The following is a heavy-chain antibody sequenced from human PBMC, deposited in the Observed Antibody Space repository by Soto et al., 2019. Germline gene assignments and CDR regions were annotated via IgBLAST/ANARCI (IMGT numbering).Heavy chain of an antibody. CDR2: ISSSGSTI. Sequence: LRLSCAASGFTFSSYEMNWVRQAPGKGLEWVSYISSSGSTIYYAESVKGRFTISRDNAKNSLYLQMNSLSAEDTAVYYCARVGTYAAFDYWSQGTLVTVSS. CDR1: GFTFSSYE. J-gene: IGHJ4*02. D-gene: IGHD7-27*01. V-gene: IGHV3-48*03. CDR3: ARVGTYAAFDY.